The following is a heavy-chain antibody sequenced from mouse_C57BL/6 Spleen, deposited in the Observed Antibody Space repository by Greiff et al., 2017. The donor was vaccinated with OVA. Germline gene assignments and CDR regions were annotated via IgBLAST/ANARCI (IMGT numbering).Heavy chain of an antibody. Sequence: EVNLVESGGGLVKPGGSLKLSCAASGFTFSDYGMHWVRQAPEKGLEWVAYISSGSSTIYYADTVKGRFTISRDNAKNTLFLQMTSLRSEDTAMYYCAREDGNYEGYAMDYWGQGTSVTVSS. CDR1: GFTFSDYG. J-gene: IGHJ4*01. V-gene: IGHV5-17*01. D-gene: IGHD2-1*01. CDR2: ISSGSSTI. CDR3: AREDGNYEGYAMDY.